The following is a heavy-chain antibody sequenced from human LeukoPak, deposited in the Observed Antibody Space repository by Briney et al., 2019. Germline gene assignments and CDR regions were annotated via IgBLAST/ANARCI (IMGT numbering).Heavy chain of an antibody. J-gene: IGHJ6*04. D-gene: IGHD3-10*02. CDR3: AELGITMIGGV. Sequence: LSLTCTVSGGSFSSYYWGWIRQPPGKGLEWVSYISSSGSTIYYADSVKGRFTISRDNAKNSLYLQMNSLRAEDTAVYYCAELGITMIGGVWGKGTTVTISS. V-gene: IGHV3-11*04. CDR2: ISSSGSTI. CDR1: GGSFSSYY.